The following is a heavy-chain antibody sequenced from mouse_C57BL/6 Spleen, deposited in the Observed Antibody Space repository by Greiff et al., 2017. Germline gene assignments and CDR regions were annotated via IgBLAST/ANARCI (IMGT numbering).Heavy chain of an antibody. J-gene: IGHJ3*01. CDR3: ARGFYYGNPWFAY. D-gene: IGHD2-1*01. CDR1: GYTFTSYW. V-gene: IGHV1-53*01. CDR2: INPSNGGT. Sequence: QVQLQQPGTELVKPGASVKLSCKASGYTFTSYWMHWVQQRPGQGLEWIGNINPSNGGTNYNEKFKSKATLTVDKSSSTAYMQLSSLTSEDSAGYYCARGFYYGNPWFAYWGQGTRVTVSA.